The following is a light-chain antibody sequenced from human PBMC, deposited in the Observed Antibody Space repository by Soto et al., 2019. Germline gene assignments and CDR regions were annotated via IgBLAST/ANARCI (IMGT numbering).Light chain of an antibody. CDR3: QQYDTYVYT. V-gene: IGKV1-5*01. Sequence: DIQMTQSPSTLSASVGDRVTITCRASQTISWFLAWYQQKPGKAPKLLIHDASSVAGGVPSRFSGSGSGTDFTLTIDSLQPDDFATYYCQQYDTYVYTFGQGTKLEIK. CDR2: DAS. CDR1: QTISWF. J-gene: IGKJ2*01.